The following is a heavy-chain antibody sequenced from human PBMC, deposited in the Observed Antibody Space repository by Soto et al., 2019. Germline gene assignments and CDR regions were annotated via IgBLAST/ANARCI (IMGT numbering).Heavy chain of an antibody. V-gene: IGHV4-59*01. CDR3: ARGGTHSGDDFDY. J-gene: IGHJ4*02. CDR1: GDSISPYY. Sequence: QVQLQESGPGLVKPSETLSLTCIVSGDSISPYYWSWIRQPPGKGLEWIGDVYYSGSTNYSPSLKSRVSISVDTSKNQISLSLRSVTAADTAMYYCARGGTHSGDDFDYWGQGTLVSVSS. D-gene: IGHD5-12*01. CDR2: VYYSGST.